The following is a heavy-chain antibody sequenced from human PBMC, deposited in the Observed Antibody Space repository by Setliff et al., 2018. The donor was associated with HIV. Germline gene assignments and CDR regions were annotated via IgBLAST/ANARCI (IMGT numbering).Heavy chain of an antibody. D-gene: IGHD6-6*01. CDR3: AKVEIASRPRGFDY. V-gene: IGHV3-23*01. Sequence: GGSLRLSCAASGFSFSNDVMHWVRQAPGKGLEWVSGISGRSENTFYADSVKGRFTISRDNSLNTVYLQMNSLRAEDTAVYYCAKVEIASRPRGFDYWGQGTLVTVSS. CDR1: GFSFSNDV. CDR2: ISGRSENT. J-gene: IGHJ4*02.